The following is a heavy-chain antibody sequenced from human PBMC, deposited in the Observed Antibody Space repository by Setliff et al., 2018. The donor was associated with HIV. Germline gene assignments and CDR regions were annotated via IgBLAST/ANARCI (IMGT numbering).Heavy chain of an antibody. Sequence: KTSETLSLTCTVSSGSISSGTYYWSWIRQYPGKGLEWIGYIYYSGNTYYNPSLKSRITLSVDTSMNQFSLRLASVTASDTAVYYCARIQWLVPGGWFDPWGQGTLVTVSS. J-gene: IGHJ5*02. CDR1: SGSISSGTYY. V-gene: IGHV4-39*01. D-gene: IGHD6-19*01. CDR2: IYYSGNT. CDR3: ARIQWLVPGGWFDP.